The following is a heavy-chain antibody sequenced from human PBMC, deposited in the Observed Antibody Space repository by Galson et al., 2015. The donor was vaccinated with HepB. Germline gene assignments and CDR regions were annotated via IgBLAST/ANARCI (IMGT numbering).Heavy chain of an antibody. V-gene: IGHV3-23*01. D-gene: IGHD3-16*01. CDR3: ATHAIMAKFDY. CDR1: GFTFSSCA. CDR2: IRPSGGNT. J-gene: IGHJ4*02. Sequence: SLRLSCAASGFTFSSCALSWVRQAPGKGLEWVSGIRPSGGNTYYADSVKGRFTISRDNSKDTLYLQMNSLRAEDTAVYCCATHAIMAKFDYWGQGTLVTVSS.